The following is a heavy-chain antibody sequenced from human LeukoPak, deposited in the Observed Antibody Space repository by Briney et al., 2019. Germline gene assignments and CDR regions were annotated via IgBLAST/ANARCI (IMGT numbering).Heavy chain of an antibody. Sequence: SETLSLTCTVSGGSISSGGYYWCWIRQHPGKGLEWIGYIYYSGSTYYNPSLKSRVTISVDTSKNQFSLKLSSVTAADTAVYYCARVHSGYPTWFDPWGQGTLVTVSS. CDR3: ARVHSGYPTWFDP. CDR1: GGSISSGGYY. D-gene: IGHD3-22*01. V-gene: IGHV4-31*03. J-gene: IGHJ5*02. CDR2: IYYSGST.